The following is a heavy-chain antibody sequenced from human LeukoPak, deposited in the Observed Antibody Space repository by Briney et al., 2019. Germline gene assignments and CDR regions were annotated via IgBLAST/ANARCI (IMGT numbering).Heavy chain of an antibody. D-gene: IGHD3-10*02. CDR3: AELGITMIGGV. CDR1: GFTFNDYA. Sequence: GGSLRLSCAASGFTFNDYAMHWVRQAPGKGLEWVSYISSSGSTIYYADSVKGRFTISRDNAKNSLYLQMNSLRAEDTAVYYCAELGITMIGGVWGKGTTVTISS. CDR2: ISSSGSTI. V-gene: IGHV3-48*03. J-gene: IGHJ6*04.